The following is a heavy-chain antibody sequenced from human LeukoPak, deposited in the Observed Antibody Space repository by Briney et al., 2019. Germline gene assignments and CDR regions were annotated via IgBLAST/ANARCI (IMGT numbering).Heavy chain of an antibody. CDR3: ASGAVVAVGDAFDI. CDR2: IYSGGST. Sequence: PGGSLRLSCAASGFTVSSNYMSWVRQAPGKGPEWVSVIYSGGSTYYADSVKGRFTISRDNSKNTLYLQMNSLRAEDTAVYYCASGAVVAVGDAFDIWGQGTMVTVSS. V-gene: IGHV3-53*01. CDR1: GFTVSSNY. J-gene: IGHJ3*02. D-gene: IGHD2-15*01.